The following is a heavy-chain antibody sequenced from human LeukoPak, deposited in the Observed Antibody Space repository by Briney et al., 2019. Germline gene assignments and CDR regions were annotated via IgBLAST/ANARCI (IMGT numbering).Heavy chain of an antibody. V-gene: IGHV3-48*01. CDR1: GFTFSSYS. CDR2: ISSSSSTI. CDR3: ARDVDY. Sequence: GGSLRLSCAASGFTFSSYSMNWVRQAPGKGLEGVSYISSSSSTIYYADSVKGRFTISRDNAKNSLYLQINSLRAEDTAVYYCARDVDYWGQGTLVTVSS. J-gene: IGHJ4*02.